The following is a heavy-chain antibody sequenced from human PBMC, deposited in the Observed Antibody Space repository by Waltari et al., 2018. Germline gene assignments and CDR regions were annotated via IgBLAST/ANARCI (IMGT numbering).Heavy chain of an antibody. V-gene: IGHV3-23*01. J-gene: IGHJ4*02. D-gene: IGHD6-13*01. Sequence: EVQLLDSGGGLGQRGGSLRLSCAASGFYFYSYAMSWVRQAPGKGLEWVSTISGSGASTFYADSVKGRFAISRDNSKNTLYLQLSSLRAEDTAVYYCSKMSSSYYYFDYWGQGTLVTVSS. CDR3: SKMSSSYYYFDY. CDR1: GFYFYSYA. CDR2: ISGSGAST.